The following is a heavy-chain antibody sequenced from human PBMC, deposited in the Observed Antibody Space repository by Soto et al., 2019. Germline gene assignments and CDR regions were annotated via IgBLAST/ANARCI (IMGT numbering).Heavy chain of an antibody. CDR2: ISWDGGST. CDR1: GFTFDDYT. Sequence: PGGSLRLSCAASGFTFDDYTMHWVRQAPGKGLEWVSLISWDGGSTYYADSVKGRFTISRDNSKNSLYLQMNSLRTEDTALYYCAKEHSLLFGYYGMDVWGQGTTVTVSS. V-gene: IGHV3-43*01. CDR3: AKEHSLLFGYYGMDV. J-gene: IGHJ6*02. D-gene: IGHD2-21*01.